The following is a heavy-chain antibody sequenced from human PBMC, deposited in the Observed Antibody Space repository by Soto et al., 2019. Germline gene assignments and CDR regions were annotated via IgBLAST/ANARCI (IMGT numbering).Heavy chain of an antibody. V-gene: IGHV4-59*01. CDR1: GGSISSYY. Sequence: LSLTCTVSGGSISSYYWSWIRQPPGKGLEWIGYIYYSGSTNYNPSLKSRVTISVDTSKNQFSLKLNSVTAADTAVYYCARGYRSLDYWGQGTLVTVSS. D-gene: IGHD4-4*01. CDR2: IYYSGST. CDR3: ARGYRSLDY. J-gene: IGHJ4*02.